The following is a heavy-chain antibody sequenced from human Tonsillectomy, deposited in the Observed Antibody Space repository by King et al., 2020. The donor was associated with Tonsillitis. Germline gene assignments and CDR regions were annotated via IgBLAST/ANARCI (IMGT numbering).Heavy chain of an antibody. CDR1: GFTFSDHY. J-gene: IGHJ3*02. Sequence: VQLVESGGGLVQPGGSLRLSCAASGFTFSDHYMDWVRQAPGKGLEWVGRSRNKPNSHTTEYAASVKGRFTISRDDSKNSLYLQMNSLKTEDTAVYYCARGHYDFWSGYYTPGAFDIWGQGTLVTVSS. CDR2: SRNKPNSHTT. CDR3: ARGHYDFWSGYYTPGAFDI. V-gene: IGHV3-72*01. D-gene: IGHD3-3*01.